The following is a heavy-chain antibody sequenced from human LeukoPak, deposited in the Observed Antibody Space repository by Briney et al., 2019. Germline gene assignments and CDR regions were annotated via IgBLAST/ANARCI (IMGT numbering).Heavy chain of an antibody. Sequence: ASVKVSCKASGYTFTGYYMHWVRQAPGQGLEWMGWINPNSGGTNYAQKFQGRVTMTRDTSISTAYMELSRLRSDDTAVYYCARPAKSIRRITIVRGVIMGSEIDYWGQGTLVTVSA. CDR2: INPNSGGT. CDR3: ARPAKSIRRITIVRGVIMGSEIDY. V-gene: IGHV1-2*02. CDR1: GYTFTGYY. J-gene: IGHJ4*02. D-gene: IGHD3-10*01.